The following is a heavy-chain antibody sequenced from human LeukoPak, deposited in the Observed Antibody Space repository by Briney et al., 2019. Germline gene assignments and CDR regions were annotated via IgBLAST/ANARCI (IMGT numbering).Heavy chain of an antibody. J-gene: IGHJ5*02. CDR1: GYTLTELS. Sequence: ASVKVSCKVSGYTLTELSMHWVRQAPGKGLEWMGGFDPEDGETIYAQKFQGRVTVTEDTSTDTAYMELSSLRSEDTAVYYCATEAYCSSTSCPPKANWFDPWGQGNLVTVSS. CDR3: ATEAYCSSTSCPPKANWFDP. CDR2: FDPEDGET. V-gene: IGHV1-24*01. D-gene: IGHD2-2*01.